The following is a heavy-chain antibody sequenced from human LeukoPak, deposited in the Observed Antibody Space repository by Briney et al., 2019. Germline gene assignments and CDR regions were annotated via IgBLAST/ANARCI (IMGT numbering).Heavy chain of an antibody. CDR2: ISGSSSYI. V-gene: IGHV3-21*01. J-gene: IGHJ4*02. D-gene: IGHD6-19*01. Sequence: GGSLRLSCAASGFTFHSYEMNWVRQAPGKGLEWVSSISGSSSYIYYADSVKGRFTISRDNAKKSLFLQMNSLRADDTAVYYCARLRGAVTGTDPFDYWGQGTLVTVSS. CDR3: ARLRGAVTGTDPFDY. CDR1: GFTFHSYE.